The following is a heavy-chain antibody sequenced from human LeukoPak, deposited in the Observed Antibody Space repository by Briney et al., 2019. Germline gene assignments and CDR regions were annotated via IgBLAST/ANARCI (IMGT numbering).Heavy chain of an antibody. CDR3: TRSTGNYYDSSAYYDY. Sequence: AGGSLRLSCAASGFTFSTYWMHWVRQTPGKGLVWVSRINSDESGTSYADSVKGRFTISRDNAKNTLYLQVNSLRAEDTAVYYCTRSTGNYYDSSAYYDYWGQGTLVTVSS. J-gene: IGHJ4*02. CDR2: INSDESGT. CDR1: GFTFSTYW. D-gene: IGHD3-22*01. V-gene: IGHV3-74*01.